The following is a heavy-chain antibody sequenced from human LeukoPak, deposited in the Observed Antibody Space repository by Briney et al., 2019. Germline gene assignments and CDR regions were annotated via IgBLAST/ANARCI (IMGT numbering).Heavy chain of an antibody. D-gene: IGHD3-22*01. CDR1: GGSISSYY. Sequence: LETLSLTCTVSGGSISSYYWSWIRQPAGKGLEWIGRIYTSGSTNYNPSLKSRVTMSVDTSKNQFSLKLSSVTAADTAVYYCATYYYDSSGYYDGEGAEYFQHWGQGTLVTVSS. J-gene: IGHJ1*01. V-gene: IGHV4-4*07. CDR2: IYTSGST. CDR3: ATYYYDSSGYYDGEGAEYFQH.